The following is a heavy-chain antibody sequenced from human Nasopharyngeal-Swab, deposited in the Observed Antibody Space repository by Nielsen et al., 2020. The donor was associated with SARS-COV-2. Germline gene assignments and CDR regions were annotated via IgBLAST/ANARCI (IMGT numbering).Heavy chain of an antibody. V-gene: IGHV4-4*02. Sequence: SETLSLTCAVSGGSISSRNWWSWFRQPPGKGLEWIGEIYHSGSTNYNPSLKSRVTISVDKSKNQFSLKLSSVTAADTAVYYCARDRVEDSSGYYQDDAFDIWGQGTMVTVSS. J-gene: IGHJ3*02. CDR2: IYHSGST. CDR1: GGSISSRNW. D-gene: IGHD3-22*01. CDR3: ARDRVEDSSGYYQDDAFDI.